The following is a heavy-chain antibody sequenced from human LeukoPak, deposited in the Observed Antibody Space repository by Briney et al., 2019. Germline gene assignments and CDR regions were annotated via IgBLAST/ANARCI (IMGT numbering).Heavy chain of an antibody. CDR3: AKDGRDHYVSGSYYRGVPALDY. V-gene: IGHV3-30*02. CDR2: IRYDGSIK. J-gene: IGHJ4*02. Sequence: GGSLRLSCAASGFIFSSYGMHWVRQAPGKGLEWVAFIRYDGSIKYYADSVKGRFTISRDNSKNTLFLQMNSLRVEDTAVYHCAKDGRDHYVSGSYYRGVPALDYWGQGTLVTVSS. D-gene: IGHD3-10*01. CDR1: GFIFSSYG.